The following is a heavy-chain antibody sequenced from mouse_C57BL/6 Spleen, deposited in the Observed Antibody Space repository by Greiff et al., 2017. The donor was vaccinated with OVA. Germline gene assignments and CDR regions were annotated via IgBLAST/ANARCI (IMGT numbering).Heavy chain of an antibody. J-gene: IGHJ3*01. CDR2: IHPSDSDT. CDR1: GYTFTSYW. V-gene: IGHV1-74*01. Sequence: QVQLQQPGAELVKPGASVKVSCKASGYTFTSYWMHWVKQRPGQGLEWIGRIHPSDSDTNYNQKFKGKATLTVDKSSSTAYMQLSSLTSEDAAVYYCAMGDDYDWCAYWGQGTLVTVSA. D-gene: IGHD2-4*01. CDR3: AMGDDYDWCAY.